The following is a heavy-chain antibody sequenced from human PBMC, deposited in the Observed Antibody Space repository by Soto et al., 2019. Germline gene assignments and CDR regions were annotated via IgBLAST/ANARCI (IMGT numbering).Heavy chain of an antibody. CDR2: INPSGGST. CDR3: ARDCRNFDWLSQPHWFDP. Sequence: GASVKVSCKASGYTFTSYYMHWVRQAPGQGLGWMGIINPSGGSTSYAQKFQGRVTMTRDTSTSTVYMELSSLRSEDTAVYYCARDCRNFDWLSQPHWFDPWGQGTLVTVSS. J-gene: IGHJ5*02. CDR1: GYTFTSYY. D-gene: IGHD3-9*01. V-gene: IGHV1-46*01.